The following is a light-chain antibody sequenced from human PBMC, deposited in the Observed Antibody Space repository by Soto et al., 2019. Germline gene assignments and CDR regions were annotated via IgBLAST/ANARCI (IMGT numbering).Light chain of an antibody. Sequence: QSALTQPASVSGSPGQSITISCTATSSDVGGYNYVSWYQQHPGKAPKLMIYDVSNRPSGVSNRFSGSKSGNTASLTISGLQAEDEADYYCSSYTSSSHVVFGGGTKLTVL. J-gene: IGLJ2*01. V-gene: IGLV2-14*01. CDR3: SSYTSSSHVV. CDR2: DVS. CDR1: SSDVGGYNY.